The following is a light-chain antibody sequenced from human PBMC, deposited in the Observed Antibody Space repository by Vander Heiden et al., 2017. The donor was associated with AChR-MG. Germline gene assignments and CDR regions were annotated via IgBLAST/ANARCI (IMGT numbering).Light chain of an antibody. CDR1: QSLLYISNNKNY. CDR2: WAS. CDR3: QQYYTTPT. V-gene: IGKV4-1*01. J-gene: IGKJ3*01. Sequence: DIVMTQSLDPLAVSLGERATINCKSSQSLLYISNNKNYLAWYQQKPGQPPKQLIYWASTRESGVPDRFSGSGSGTDFTLTISSLQAEDVAVYYCQQYYTTPTFGPGTKVDIK.